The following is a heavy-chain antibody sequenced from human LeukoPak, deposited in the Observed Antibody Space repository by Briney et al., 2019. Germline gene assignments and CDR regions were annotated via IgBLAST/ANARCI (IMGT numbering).Heavy chain of an antibody. CDR3: ARDLKDIVVVPAAIQGGYYYYYYMDV. Sequence: PGGSLRLSCAASGFTFSVYYMSWIRQAPGKGLEWVSYISSSGSTIYYADSVKGRFTISRDNAKNSLYLQMNSLRAEDTAVYYCARDLKDIVVVPAAIQGGYYYYYYMDVWGKGTTVTVSS. D-gene: IGHD2-2*02. V-gene: IGHV3-11*01. J-gene: IGHJ6*03. CDR1: GFTFSVYY. CDR2: ISSSGSTI.